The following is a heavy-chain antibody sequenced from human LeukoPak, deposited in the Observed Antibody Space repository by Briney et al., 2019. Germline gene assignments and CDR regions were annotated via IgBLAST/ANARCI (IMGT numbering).Heavy chain of an antibody. Sequence: PGGSLRLSCAASGFTFSDYGIHWVRQAPGKGLEWVAAISYDGRSAYYADSVKGRFAISRDNSKNTLYLQMNSLRAEDTAVYYCARDVVATIRYYFDYWGQGALVTVSS. CDR2: ISYDGRSA. V-gene: IGHV3-30*09. CDR3: ARDVVATIRYYFDY. CDR1: GFTFSDYG. J-gene: IGHJ4*02. D-gene: IGHD5-12*01.